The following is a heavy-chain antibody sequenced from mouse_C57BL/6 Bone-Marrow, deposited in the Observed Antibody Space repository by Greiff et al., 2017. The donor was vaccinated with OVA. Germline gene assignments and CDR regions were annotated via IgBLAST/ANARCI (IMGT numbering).Heavy chain of an antibody. CDR2: INPGSGGT. CDR1: GYSFTNYL. D-gene: IGHD2-3*01. V-gene: IGHV1-54*01. Sequence: QVQLQQSGAELVRPGPSVKVSCKASGYSFTNYLIEWVKQRPGQGLEWIGVINPGSGGTNYNEKFKGKATLTADKSSSTAYMQLSSLTSEDSAVYFCARDYDGYRWYFDVWGTGTTVTVSS. CDR3: ARDYDGYRWYFDV. J-gene: IGHJ1*03.